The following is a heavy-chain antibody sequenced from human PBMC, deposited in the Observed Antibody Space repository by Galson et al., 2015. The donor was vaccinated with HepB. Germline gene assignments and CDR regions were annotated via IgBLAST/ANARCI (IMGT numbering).Heavy chain of an antibody. J-gene: IGHJ4*02. V-gene: IGHV3-33*01. Sequence: SLRLSCAGSGFTFSSYGMHWVRQAPGKGLEWVAAIWFDGTNEHYGDSVKGQFSISRDNSESTLYLQMNHLRAEDTAVYFCARASGGGYPTAPYYWGQGTLVTVSS. CDR3: ARASGGGYPTAPYY. CDR1: GFTFSSYG. D-gene: IGHD3-16*02. CDR2: IWFDGTNE.